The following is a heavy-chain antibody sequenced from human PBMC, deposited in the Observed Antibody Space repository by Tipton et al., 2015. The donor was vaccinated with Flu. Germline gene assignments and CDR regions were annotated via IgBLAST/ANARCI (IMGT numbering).Heavy chain of an antibody. CDR3: ARKGLPDY. J-gene: IGHJ4*02. CDR1: GFTFTTYW. CDR2: IKQDGSAK. D-gene: IGHD5/OR15-5a*01. V-gene: IGHV3-7*01. Sequence: SLRLSCAASGFTFTTYWMAWVRQAPGEGLEWVANIKQDGSAKYYVDSVKGRFTISRDNAKNSLFLQMNSLRAEDTAVYYCARKGLPDYWGQGTLVTVSS.